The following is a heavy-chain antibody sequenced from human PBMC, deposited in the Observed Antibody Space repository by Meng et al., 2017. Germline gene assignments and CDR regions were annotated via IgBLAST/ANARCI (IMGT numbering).Heavy chain of an antibody. CDR1: GGTFSSYT. Sequence: QVQLVQSGAEVKKPWSSVKVSCKASGGTFSSYTISWVRQAPGQGLEWMGRIIPILGIANYAQKFQGRVTITADKSTSTAYMELSSLRSEDTAVYYCARVISYYFDYWGQGTLVTVSS. CDR3: ARVISYYFDY. J-gene: IGHJ4*02. V-gene: IGHV1-69*02. CDR2: IIPILGIA.